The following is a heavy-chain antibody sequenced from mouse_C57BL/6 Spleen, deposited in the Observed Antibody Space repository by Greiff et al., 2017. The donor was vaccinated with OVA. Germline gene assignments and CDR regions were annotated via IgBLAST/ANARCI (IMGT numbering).Heavy chain of an antibody. Sequence: EVQGVESGPVLVKPGASVKMSCKASGYTFTDYYMNWVKQSHGKSLEWIGVINPYNGGTSYNQKFKGKATLTVDKSSSTAYMELNSLTSEDSAVYYCARGDGYYEGAMDYWGQGTSVTVSS. CDR1: GYTFTDYY. V-gene: IGHV1-19*01. CDR2: INPYNGGT. J-gene: IGHJ4*01. CDR3: ARGDGYYEGAMDY. D-gene: IGHD2-3*01.